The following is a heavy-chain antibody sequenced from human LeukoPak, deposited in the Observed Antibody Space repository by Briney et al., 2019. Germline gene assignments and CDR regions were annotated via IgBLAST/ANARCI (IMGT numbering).Heavy chain of an antibody. D-gene: IGHD3/OR15-3a*01. CDR1: GFTFSDYG. Sequence: GGSLRLSCAASGFTFSDYGMHWVRHAPGKGLEWGAFIRYDGTSKFYADSVKGRFTISRDTSKNTLFLQMNSLRAEETAVYYCAKASRPWTGYYESDYWGQGTLVTVSS. CDR2: IRYDGTSK. CDR3: AKASRPWTGYYESDY. J-gene: IGHJ4*02. V-gene: IGHV3-30*02.